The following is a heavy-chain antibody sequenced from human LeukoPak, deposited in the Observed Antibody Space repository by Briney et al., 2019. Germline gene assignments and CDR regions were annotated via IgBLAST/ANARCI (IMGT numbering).Heavy chain of an antibody. CDR2: IYYSGST. CDR3: ARCKVAGNFDC. CDR1: GGSISSYY. D-gene: IGHD6-19*01. J-gene: IGHJ4*02. Sequence: PSETLSLTCTVSGGSISSYYWSWIRQPPGKGLEWIGYIYYSGSTNYNPSLKSRVTISVDTSKNQFSLKLSSVTAADTAVYYCARCKVAGNFDCWGQGTLVTVSS. V-gene: IGHV4-59*01.